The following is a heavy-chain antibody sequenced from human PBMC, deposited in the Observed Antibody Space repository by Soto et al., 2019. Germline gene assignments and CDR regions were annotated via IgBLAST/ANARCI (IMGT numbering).Heavy chain of an antibody. Sequence: GGSLRLSCAASGFTFSSYGMHWVRQAPGKGLEWVAVISYDGSDKYYADSVKGRFTISRDNSKKTVYLEMNSLRTEDTAVYYCAKGYGFWSGYPNLRNRLDPWGQGTLVNVSS. D-gene: IGHD3-3*01. CDR1: GFTFSSYG. CDR3: AKGYGFWSGYPNLRNRLDP. V-gene: IGHV3-30*18. J-gene: IGHJ5*02. CDR2: ISYDGSDK.